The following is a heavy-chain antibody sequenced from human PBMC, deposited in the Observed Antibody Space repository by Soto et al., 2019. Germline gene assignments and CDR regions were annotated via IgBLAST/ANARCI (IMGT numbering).Heavy chain of an antibody. CDR1: GGSFSADS. D-gene: IGHD2-2*03. Sequence: PSETLSLTCAVYGGSFSADSWGWIRPSPGKGLEWIGTIYSSENTYYNPSLLSRVTISVDTSKNEFSLRLSSVTAADTAVYYCARLNGYCISTNCHGYYGMDGWGQGTTVTVSS. CDR2: IYSSENT. V-gene: IGHV4-34*01. J-gene: IGHJ6*02. CDR3: ARLNGYCISTNCHGYYGMDG.